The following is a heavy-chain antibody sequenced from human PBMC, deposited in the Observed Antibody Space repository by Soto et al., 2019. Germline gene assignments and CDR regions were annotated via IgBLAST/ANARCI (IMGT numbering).Heavy chain of an antibody. J-gene: IGHJ4*02. CDR3: ARDGHGVREAVDY. D-gene: IGHD1-26*01. CDR2: IYYSGSA. Sequence: QVQLQESGPGLVKPSQTLSLTCTVSGGSISSGDYYWSWIRQPPGKGLEWIGYIYYSGSAYYNPSLKSRVTISVDTSKNQFSLKLSSVTAADTAVYYCARDGHGVREAVDYWGQGTLVTVSS. CDR1: GGSISSGDYY. V-gene: IGHV4-30-4*01.